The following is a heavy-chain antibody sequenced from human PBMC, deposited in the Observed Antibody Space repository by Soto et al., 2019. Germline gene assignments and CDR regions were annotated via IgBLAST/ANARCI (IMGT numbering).Heavy chain of an antibody. J-gene: IGHJ6*02. D-gene: IGHD3-10*01. CDR3: AARPYYYYGLDV. Sequence: SQTLSLTCTVSAGSTTTPGYSCSWIRQPPGKAPEWIGYVYHNGNAHPKPSLKGRVTISLDGAKNQFSLEMTSVTAADTGLYYCAARPYYYYGLDVWGQGTTVTVSS. CDR2: VYHNGNA. CDR1: AGSTTTPGYS. V-gene: IGHV4-30-2*01.